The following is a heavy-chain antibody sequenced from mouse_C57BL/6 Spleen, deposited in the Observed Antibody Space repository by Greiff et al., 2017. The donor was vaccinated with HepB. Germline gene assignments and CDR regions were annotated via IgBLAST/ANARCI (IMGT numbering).Heavy chain of an antibody. Sequence: EVQGVASGGGLVQPGGSMILSCVASGFPFSNYWMNWVRQSPEKGLEWVAQIRLKSDNYATLYADSVNGRFTISRDDSKTSVYLQMNNLRAEDTGMYYGTDPSRFAYWGQGTLVTVSA. CDR3: TDPSRFAY. V-gene: IGHV6-3*01. CDR1: GFPFSNYW. J-gene: IGHJ3*01. CDR2: IRLKSDNYAT.